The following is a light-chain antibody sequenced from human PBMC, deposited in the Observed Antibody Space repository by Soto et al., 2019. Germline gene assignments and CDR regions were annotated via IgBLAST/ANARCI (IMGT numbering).Light chain of an antibody. J-gene: IGLJ1*01. V-gene: IGLV2-14*01. Sequence: QSVLTQPASVSGSPGQSITISCTGASSDVGGYNYVSWYQQHPGEAPKLIIYEVSNRPTGVSNRFSGSKSGHTASLTISGLQSEDEADYYCSSHAGNNNYVFGTGTKVTVL. CDR2: EVS. CDR1: SSDVGGYNY. CDR3: SSHAGNNNYV.